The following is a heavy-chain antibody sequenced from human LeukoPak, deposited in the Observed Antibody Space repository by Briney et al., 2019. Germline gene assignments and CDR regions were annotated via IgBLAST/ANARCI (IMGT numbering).Heavy chain of an antibody. Sequence: PGGSLRLSCAASGFTFSSYSMNWVRQAPGKGLEWVSYISRSSGTISYADSVKGRFTISRDNAENSLYLQMNSLRAEDTAVYYCARDRAYAFDYWGQGVQVTVSS. V-gene: IGHV3-48*01. CDR3: ARDRAYAFDY. CDR2: ISRSSGTI. CDR1: GFTFSSYS. J-gene: IGHJ4*02. D-gene: IGHD3-10*01.